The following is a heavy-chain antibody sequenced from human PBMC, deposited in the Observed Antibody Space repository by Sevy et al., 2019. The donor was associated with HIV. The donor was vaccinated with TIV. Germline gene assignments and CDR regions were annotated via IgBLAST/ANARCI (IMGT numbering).Heavy chain of an antibody. D-gene: IGHD2-15*01. CDR3: STEGLYCSGGSCSSEGFDF. J-gene: IGHJ4*02. V-gene: IGHV3-15*01. Sequence: GGSLRLSCAAFGFPFSNAWMIWVRQAPGKGLEWVGRIKSKTDGGTTDYAAPLKGRFTISRDDSKNTLYLQMNSLKSEDTAVYYCSTEGLYCSGGSCSSEGFDFWGQGTLVTVSS. CDR1: GFPFSNAW. CDR2: IKSKTDGGTT.